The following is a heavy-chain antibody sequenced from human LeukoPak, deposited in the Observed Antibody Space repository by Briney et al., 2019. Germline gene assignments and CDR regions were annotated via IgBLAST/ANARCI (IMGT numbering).Heavy chain of an antibody. J-gene: IGHJ6*03. Sequence: VASVKVSCKASGYTFTSYYIHWVRQAPGQGLEWIGLINPSGGSTNYAQKFQGRVTMTRDTSTSTVYMELSSLRSEDTAVYYCARGPSITMVRGGQWYYYMDVWGKGTTVTISS. V-gene: IGHV1-46*01. CDR1: GYTFTSYY. CDR2: INPSGGST. CDR3: ARGPSITMVRGGQWYYYMDV. D-gene: IGHD3-10*01.